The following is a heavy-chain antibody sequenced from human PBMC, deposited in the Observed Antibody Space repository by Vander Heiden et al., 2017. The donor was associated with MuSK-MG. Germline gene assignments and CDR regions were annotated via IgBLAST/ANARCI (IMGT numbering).Heavy chain of an antibody. J-gene: IGHJ6*02. V-gene: IGHV3-9*01. D-gene: IGHD3-22*01. CDR2: ITWNSGNI. CDR1: GFTFDDFA. Sequence: SCTASGFTFDDFALHWVRQAPGKGLEWVSGITWNSGNIDYADSVKGRFTSSRDNAKNSLYLEMNSLRAEDTALYFCAKDSSNYYESSGPSHYYFGLDVWGQGGTVTVSS. CDR3: AKDSSNYYESSGPSHYYFGLDV.